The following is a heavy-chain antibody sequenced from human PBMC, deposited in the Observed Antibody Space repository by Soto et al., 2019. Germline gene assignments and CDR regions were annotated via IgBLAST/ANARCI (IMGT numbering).Heavy chain of an antibody. Sequence: QVQLVQSGAEVKKPGSSVKVSCKASGGTFSSYAISWVRQAPGQGLEWMGGIIPIFGTANYAQKFQGRVTITADKSTSTAYMELSSLRSEHTAVYYCARVSLVRGVILLSYYYYGMDVWGQGTTVTVSS. CDR3: ARVSLVRGVILLSYYYYGMDV. CDR2: IIPIFGTA. CDR1: GGTFSSYA. D-gene: IGHD3-10*01. J-gene: IGHJ6*02. V-gene: IGHV1-69*06.